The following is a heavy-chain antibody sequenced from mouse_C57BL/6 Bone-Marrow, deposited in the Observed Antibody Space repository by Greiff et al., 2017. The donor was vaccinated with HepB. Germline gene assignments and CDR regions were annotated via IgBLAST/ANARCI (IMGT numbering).Heavy chain of an antibody. Sequence: QVQLKESGPGLVQPSQSLSITCTVSGFSFTSYGVHWVRQSPGKGLEWLGVIWSGGSTDYNAAFISRLSISKDNSTSQVFFKMNRLQADDTAIYYCARRYYYGSSLYYYAMDYWGQGTSVTVSS. CDR1: GFSFTSYG. D-gene: IGHD1-1*01. V-gene: IGHV2-2*01. CDR2: IWSGGST. CDR3: ARRYYYGSSLYYYAMDY. J-gene: IGHJ4*01.